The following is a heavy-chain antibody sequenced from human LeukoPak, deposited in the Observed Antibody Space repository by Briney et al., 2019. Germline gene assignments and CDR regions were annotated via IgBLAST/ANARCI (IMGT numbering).Heavy chain of an antibody. V-gene: IGHV4-61*02. CDR2: IYTSGST. Sequence: SETLSLTCTVSGGSISSGSYYWSWIRQPAGKGLEWIGRIYTSGSTNYNPSLKSRVTISVDTSKNQFSLKLSSVTAADTAVYYCARGCGSSTSCWGAWGQGTLVTVSS. CDR1: GGSISSGSYY. J-gene: IGHJ5*02. D-gene: IGHD2-2*01. CDR3: ARGCGSSTSCWGA.